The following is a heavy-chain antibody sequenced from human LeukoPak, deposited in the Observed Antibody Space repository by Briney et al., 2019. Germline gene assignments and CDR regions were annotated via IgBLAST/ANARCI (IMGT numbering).Heavy chain of an antibody. Sequence: ASVKVSCKASGYTFTGYYMHWVRQAPGQGREWMGWINPNSGGTNYAQKFQGRVTMTRDTSISTAYMELSRLRSEDTAVYYCASGYYYDSSGYYSIDYWGQGTLVTVSS. CDR3: ASGYYYDSSGYYSIDY. CDR2: INPNSGGT. J-gene: IGHJ4*02. V-gene: IGHV1-2*02. D-gene: IGHD3-22*01. CDR1: GYTFTGYY.